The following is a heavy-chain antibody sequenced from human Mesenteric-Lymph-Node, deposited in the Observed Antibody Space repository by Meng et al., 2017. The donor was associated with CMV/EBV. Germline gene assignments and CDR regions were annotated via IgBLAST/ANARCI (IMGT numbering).Heavy chain of an antibody. Sequence: GESLKISCAASGFTFSSRAMHWVRQAPGKGLEWVAHIAYDGSNRFYADSVKGRFTISRENSENMLYLQMKSLRTEDTAVYYCARDIGTVPPADGLDVWGQGTMVTVSS. CDR1: GFTFSSRA. CDR3: ARDIGTVPPADGLDV. V-gene: IGHV3-30-3*01. J-gene: IGHJ3*01. D-gene: IGHD1/OR15-1a*01. CDR2: IAYDGSNR.